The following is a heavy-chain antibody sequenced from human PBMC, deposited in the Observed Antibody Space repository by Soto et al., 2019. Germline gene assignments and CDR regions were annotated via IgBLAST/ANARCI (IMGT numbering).Heavy chain of an antibody. CDR1: GGSISSYY. CDR3: LRLRKHYNGMVV. V-gene: IGHV4-59*08. CDR2: IYYSGST. J-gene: IGHJ6*02. Sequence: SETLSLTCTVSGGSISSYYWSWIRQPPGKGLEWIGYIYYSGSTNYNPSLKSRVTISVDTSKNQFSLKLSSVTAADTAVYYCLRLRKHYNGMVVWCPGTSVTV.